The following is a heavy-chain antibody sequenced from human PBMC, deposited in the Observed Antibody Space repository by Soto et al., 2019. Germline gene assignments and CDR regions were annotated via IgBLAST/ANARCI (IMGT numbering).Heavy chain of an antibody. J-gene: IGHJ4*02. Sequence: SETLSLTCAVYGGSFSGYYWSWIRQPPGKGLEWIGEINHSGSTNYNPSLKSRITISVDTSKNQFSMKLSSVTAADTAVYYCARAGRCYGDYDADYWGQGTLVTVSS. CDR1: GGSFSGYY. V-gene: IGHV4-34*01. CDR2: INHSGST. D-gene: IGHD4-17*01. CDR3: ARAGRCYGDYDADY.